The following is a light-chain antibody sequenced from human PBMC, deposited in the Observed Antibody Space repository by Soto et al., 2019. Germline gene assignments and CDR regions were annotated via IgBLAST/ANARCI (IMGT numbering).Light chain of an antibody. CDR3: QQYNNWPWT. Sequence: AIRMTQSPSSFSASTGDRVSITCRASQGISSYLAWYQQKPGKAPKLLIYAASTLQSGVPSRFSGSGSGTDFTLTISSLQSEDFAVYYCQQYNNWPWTFGQGTKVDIK. CDR1: QGISSY. J-gene: IGKJ1*01. V-gene: IGKV1-8*01. CDR2: AAS.